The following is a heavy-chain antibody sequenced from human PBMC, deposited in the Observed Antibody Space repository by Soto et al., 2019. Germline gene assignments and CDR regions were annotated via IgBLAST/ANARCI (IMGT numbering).Heavy chain of an antibody. J-gene: IGHJ4*02. CDR2: ISSSSGSI. V-gene: IGHV3-48*01. D-gene: IGHD1-1*01. Sequence: GGSLRISCAAAGFTVESYSITWVRQATGKGLEWVSYISSSSGSIFYADSVRGRFTISRDNARNSVFLHLNSLRAEDTAVYYCARENDGAQFASTYKALGGKGTLVTVSS. CDR1: GFTVESYS. CDR3: ARENDGAQFASTYKAL.